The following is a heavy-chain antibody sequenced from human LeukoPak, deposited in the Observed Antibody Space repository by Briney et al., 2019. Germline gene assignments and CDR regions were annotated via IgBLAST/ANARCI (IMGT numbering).Heavy chain of an antibody. J-gene: IGHJ4*02. CDR2: ISTGSEYI. D-gene: IGHD1-26*01. V-gene: IGHV3-21*01. Sequence: PGGSLRLSCAASGFTFRTYSFTWVRQAPGKGLEWVSSISTGSEYIYYADSVRGRFTISRDNAKNSLFLQMSSLRAEDTAVYYCAKVMMGSTGSDYWGQGTLVTVSS. CDR1: GFTFRTYS. CDR3: AKVMMGSTGSDY.